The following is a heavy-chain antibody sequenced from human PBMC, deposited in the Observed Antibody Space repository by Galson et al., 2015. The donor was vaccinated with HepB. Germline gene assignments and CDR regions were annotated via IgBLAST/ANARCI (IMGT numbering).Heavy chain of an antibody. V-gene: IGHV3-13*01. CDR1: GFTFSSYD. Sequence: SLRLSCAASGFTFSSYDMHWVRQATGKGLEWVSAIGTAGDTYYPGSVKGRFTISRENAKNSLYLQMNSLRAGDTAVYYCARVAKQRGLLWFGELYDYWGQGTLVTVSS. CDR3: ARVAKQRGLLWFGELYDY. CDR2: IGTAGDT. D-gene: IGHD3-10*01. J-gene: IGHJ4*02.